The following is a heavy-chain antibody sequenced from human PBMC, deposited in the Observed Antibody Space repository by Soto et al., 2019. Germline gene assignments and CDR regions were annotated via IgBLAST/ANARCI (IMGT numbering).Heavy chain of an antibody. D-gene: IGHD3-22*01. Sequence: GGSLRLSCAASGFTFSSYGMHWVRQAPGKGLEWVAVIWYDGSNKYYADSVKGRFTISRDNSKNTLYLQMNSLRAEDTAVYSCARGAGNYYDSSGYFDYWGQGTLVTVSS. CDR3: ARGAGNYYDSSGYFDY. V-gene: IGHV3-33*01. CDR1: GFTFSSYG. J-gene: IGHJ4*02. CDR2: IWYDGSNK.